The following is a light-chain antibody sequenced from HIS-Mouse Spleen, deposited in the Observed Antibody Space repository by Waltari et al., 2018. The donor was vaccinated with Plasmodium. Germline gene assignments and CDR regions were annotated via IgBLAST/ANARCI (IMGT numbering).Light chain of an antibody. CDR2: SNN. Sequence: QYVLTQPPSASGTPGQRVTISCSGSISSIRSNTVNWYQQLPGTAPKLLIYSNNQRPSGVPDRFSGSKSGTSASLAISGLQSEDEADYYCAAWDDSLNGVVFAGGTKLTVL. J-gene: IGLJ2*01. V-gene: IGLV1-44*01. CDR3: AAWDDSLNGVV. CDR1: ISSIRSNT.